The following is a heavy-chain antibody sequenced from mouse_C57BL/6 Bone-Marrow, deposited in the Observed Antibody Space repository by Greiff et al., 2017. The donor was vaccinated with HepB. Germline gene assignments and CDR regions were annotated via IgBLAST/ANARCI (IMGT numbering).Heavy chain of an antibody. Sequence: QVQLQHSGAELVRPGTSVKVSCKASGYAFTNYLIEWVKQRPGQGLEWIGVINPGSGGTNYNEKFKGKATLTADKSSSTAYMQLSSLTSEDSAVYFCASKGPYYDYDYWGQGTTLTVSS. CDR2: INPGSGGT. D-gene: IGHD2-4*01. V-gene: IGHV1-54*01. J-gene: IGHJ2*01. CDR1: GYAFTNYL. CDR3: ASKGPYYDYDY.